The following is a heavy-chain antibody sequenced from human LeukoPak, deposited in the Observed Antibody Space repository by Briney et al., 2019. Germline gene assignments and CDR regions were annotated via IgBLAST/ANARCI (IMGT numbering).Heavy chain of an antibody. J-gene: IGHJ4*02. Sequence: MASETLSLTCAVYGGSFSGYYWSWIRQPPGKGLEWIGEINHSGSTNYNPSLKSRVTISVDTSKNQFSLKLSSVTAADTAMYYCARPGSDGSGWAVDSWGQGTLVTVSS. CDR3: ARPGSDGSGWAVDS. CDR1: GGSFSGYY. CDR2: INHSGST. V-gene: IGHV4-34*01. D-gene: IGHD6-19*01.